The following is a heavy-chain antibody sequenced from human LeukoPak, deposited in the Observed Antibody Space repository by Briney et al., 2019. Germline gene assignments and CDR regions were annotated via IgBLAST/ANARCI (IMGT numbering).Heavy chain of an antibody. V-gene: IGHV4-34*01. J-gene: IGHJ6*02. Sequence: PSETLSLTCAVYGGSFSGYYWSWIRQPPGKGLEWIGEINHSGSTNYNPSLKSRVTISVDTSKNQFSLKLSSVTAADTAVYYCARGPHSSSEKKSYGMDVWGQGTTVTVSS. D-gene: IGHD6-6*01. CDR2: INHSGST. CDR3: ARGPHSSSEKKSYGMDV. CDR1: GGSFSGYY.